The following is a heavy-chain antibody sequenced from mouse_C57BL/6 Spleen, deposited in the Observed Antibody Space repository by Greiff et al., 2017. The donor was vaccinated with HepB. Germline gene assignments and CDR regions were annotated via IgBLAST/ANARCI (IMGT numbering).Heavy chain of an antibody. CDR1: GYTFTDYY. J-gene: IGHJ4*01. Sequence: EVQLQQSGPELVKPGASVKISCKASGYTFTDYYMNWVKQSHGKSLEWIGDINPNNGGTSYNQKFKGKATLTVDKSSSKAYMELRSLTSEDSAVYYCARWELRPYAMDYWGQGTSVTVSS. CDR2: INPNNGGT. V-gene: IGHV1-26*01. D-gene: IGHD3-2*02. CDR3: ARWELRPYAMDY.